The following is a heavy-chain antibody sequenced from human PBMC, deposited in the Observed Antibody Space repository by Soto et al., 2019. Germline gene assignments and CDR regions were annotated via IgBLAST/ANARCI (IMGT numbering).Heavy chain of an antibody. CDR1: GGSISSGGYY. V-gene: IGHV4-31*03. D-gene: IGHD5-12*01. J-gene: IGHJ4*02. Sequence: SETLSLTCTVSGGSISSGGYYWSWIRQHPGKGLEWIGYIYYSGSTYYNPSLKSRVAISVGTSKNQFSLKLSSVTAADTAIYYCARNRDGYNQYYFDYWGQGTLVTVSS. CDR2: IYYSGST. CDR3: ARNRDGYNQYYFDY.